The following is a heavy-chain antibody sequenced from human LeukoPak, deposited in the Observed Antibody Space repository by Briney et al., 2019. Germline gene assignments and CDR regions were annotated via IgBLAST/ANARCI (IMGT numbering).Heavy chain of an antibody. D-gene: IGHD3-10*01. CDR1: GFTFSSYA. V-gene: IGHV3-23*01. J-gene: IGHJ4*02. CDR2: ISGSGGST. CDR3: AKSMVRGVIITSFDY. Sequence: PGGSLRLSCAASGFTFSSYAMSWVRQAPGKGLEWVSAISGSGGSTYYADSVKGRFTISRDNSKNTLYLQMNSLRAEDTAVYYCAKSMVRGVIITSFDYWGQGTLDTVSS.